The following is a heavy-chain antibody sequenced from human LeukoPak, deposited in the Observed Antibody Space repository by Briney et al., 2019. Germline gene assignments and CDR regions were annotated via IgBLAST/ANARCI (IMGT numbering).Heavy chain of an antibody. V-gene: IGHV3-53*01. J-gene: IGHJ4*02. Sequence: GGSLRLSCAASGFTFSSNYMSWARQAPGKGPEWVSVIYSGGSTYYADSVKGRFTISRDNSKNTLYLQMNSLRAEDTAVYYCARGNLVDYGDYEYWGQGTLVTVSS. CDR1: GFTFSSNY. D-gene: IGHD4-17*01. CDR2: IYSGGST. CDR3: ARGNLVDYGDYEY.